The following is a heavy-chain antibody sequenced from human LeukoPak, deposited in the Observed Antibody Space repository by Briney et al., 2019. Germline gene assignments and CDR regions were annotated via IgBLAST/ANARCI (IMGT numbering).Heavy chain of an antibody. Sequence: SVTVSFKASGGTFSSYAISWVRQAPGQGLEWMGRIIPILGIANYAQKFQGRVTITADKSTSTAYMELSSLRSEDTAVYYCARVVRGDYYYYGMDVWGQGTTVTVSS. V-gene: IGHV1-69*04. CDR3: ARVVRGDYYYYGMDV. CDR2: IIPILGIA. CDR1: GGTFSSYA. J-gene: IGHJ6*02. D-gene: IGHD3-10*02.